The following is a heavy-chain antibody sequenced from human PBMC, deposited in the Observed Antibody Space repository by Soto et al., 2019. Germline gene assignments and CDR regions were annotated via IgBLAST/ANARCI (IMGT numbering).Heavy chain of an antibody. CDR2: IIPMFGTT. Sequence: QVQLVQSGAEVKKPGSSVKVSCKASGGTFSSYAISWVRQAPGQGLEWMGGIIPMFGTTKYAQKFQGRLTITADESTSTAYMEFTSLRSGDTAVYYCARGVVVVPTIQLGWFDHWGKGPLVTVSS. V-gene: IGHV1-69*01. D-gene: IGHD2-21*02. CDR1: GGTFSSYA. CDR3: ARGVVVVPTIQLGWFDH. J-gene: IGHJ5*02.